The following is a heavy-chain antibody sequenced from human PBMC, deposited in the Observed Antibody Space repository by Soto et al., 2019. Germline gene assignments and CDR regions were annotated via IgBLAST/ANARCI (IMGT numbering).Heavy chain of an antibody. D-gene: IGHD2-21*02. V-gene: IGHV4-39*01. CDR2: IYYSGST. CDR1: GGSINSKSYY. Sequence: SETLSLTCTVSGGSINSKSYYWGWIRQSPGKGLEWIGSIYYSGSTYYNPSLKSRVAMSVDTSKNQFSLKLRSVSAADTAVYYCARQRTSVVTQAYFDDWGQGSLVTVSS. J-gene: IGHJ4*02. CDR3: ARQRTSVVTQAYFDD.